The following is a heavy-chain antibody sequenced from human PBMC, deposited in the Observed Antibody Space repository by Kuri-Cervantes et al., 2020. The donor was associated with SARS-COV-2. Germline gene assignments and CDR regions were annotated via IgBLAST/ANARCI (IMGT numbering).Heavy chain of an antibody. CDR3: ARAYFDWLLYLTPDY. J-gene: IGHJ4*02. CDR2: IKQDGSET. Sequence: GGSLRLSCAAPGFSFSTYWMTWVRQAPGKGLEWVADIKQDGSETYYVDSVKGRFTISRDNAKTSLYLQMNSLRAEDTAVYYCARAYFDWLLYLTPDYWGQGTLVTVSS. D-gene: IGHD3-9*01. CDR1: GFSFSTYW. V-gene: IGHV3-7*01.